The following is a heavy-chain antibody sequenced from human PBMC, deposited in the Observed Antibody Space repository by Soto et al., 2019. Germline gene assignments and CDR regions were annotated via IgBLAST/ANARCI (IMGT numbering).Heavy chain of an antibody. CDR2: ISSSGSTI. CDR3: ARDLLQAYYYYGMDV. J-gene: IGHJ6*02. Sequence: AVGSLRLSCAASGFTFSDYYMSWIRQAPGKGLEWVSYISSSGSTIYYADSVKGRFTISRDNAKNSLYLQMNSLRAEDTAVYYCARDLLQAYYYYGMDVWGQGTTVTVSS. V-gene: IGHV3-11*01. CDR1: GFTFSDYY.